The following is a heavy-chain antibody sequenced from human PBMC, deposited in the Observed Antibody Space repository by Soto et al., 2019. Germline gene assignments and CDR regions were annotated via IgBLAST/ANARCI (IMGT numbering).Heavy chain of an antibody. D-gene: IGHD3-22*01. V-gene: IGHV1-18*01. CDR3: ARLWLPILRSKTTNWFDP. J-gene: IGHJ5*02. CDR2: ISAYNGNT. CDR1: GYTFTSYG. Sequence: GASVKVSCKASGYTFTSYGISWVRQAPGQGLEWMGWISAYNGNTNYAQKLQGRVTMTTDTSTSTAYMELRSLRSDDTAVYYCARLWLPILRSKTTNWFDPWGQGTLVTVSS.